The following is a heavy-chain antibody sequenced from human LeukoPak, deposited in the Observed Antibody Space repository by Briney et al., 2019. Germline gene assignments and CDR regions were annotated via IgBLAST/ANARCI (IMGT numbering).Heavy chain of an antibody. CDR3: AKTSGTHFDY. Sequence: GGSLKISCQGSGSTFTSSWVVWVRQLPGKGLEWMGIIFPGDSDTRYSPSFRGQVTISADKSISTAYLQWSSLKASDTAIYYCAKTSGTHFDYWGQGTLVTVSS. D-gene: IGHD1-26*01. CDR2: IFPGDSDT. V-gene: IGHV5-51*01. CDR1: GSTFTSSW. J-gene: IGHJ4*02.